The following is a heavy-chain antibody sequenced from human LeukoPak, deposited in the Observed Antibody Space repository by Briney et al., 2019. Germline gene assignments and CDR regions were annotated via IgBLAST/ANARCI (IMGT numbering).Heavy chain of an antibody. V-gene: IGHV3-53*01. D-gene: IGHD3-16*01. Sequence: GGCLRLSCAAPGFTFSSNYMSWVRQAPGKGLEWVSVLYGGGSTYYADSVKGRFTISRDNSKNTLYLQMNSLRAEDTAVYYCARSPSGEPTNWGQGTLVTVSS. CDR3: ARSPSGEPTN. J-gene: IGHJ4*02. CDR1: GFTFSSNY. CDR2: LYGGGST.